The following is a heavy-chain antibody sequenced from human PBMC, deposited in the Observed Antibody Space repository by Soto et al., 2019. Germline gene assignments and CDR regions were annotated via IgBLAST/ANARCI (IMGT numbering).Heavy chain of an antibody. J-gene: IGHJ4*02. CDR1: GFTVSSNY. Sequence: EVQLVESGGGLIQPGGSLRLSCAASGFTVSSNYMSWVRQAPGKELEWVSVIYSGGSAYYADSVKGRFTISRDNSKNTLYLQMNSLRAEDTAVYYCARVGAPEYYFDYWGQGTLVTVSS. D-gene: IGHD1-26*01. V-gene: IGHV3-53*01. CDR3: ARVGAPEYYFDY. CDR2: IYSGGSA.